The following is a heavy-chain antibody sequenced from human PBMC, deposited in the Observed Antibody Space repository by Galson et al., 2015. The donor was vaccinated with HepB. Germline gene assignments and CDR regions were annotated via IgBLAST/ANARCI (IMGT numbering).Heavy chain of an antibody. CDR2: TRNETKSYST. Sequence: SLRLSCAASGFTLSDHYMDWVRQAPGKGLEWVGRTRNETKSYSTEYAASVKGRFTISTDESKNSVNLQMNSLKTEDTAVYYCARAGSYYGMDVWGQGTTVTVSS. CDR3: ARAGSYYGMDV. J-gene: IGHJ6*02. CDR1: GFTLSDHY. V-gene: IGHV3-72*01.